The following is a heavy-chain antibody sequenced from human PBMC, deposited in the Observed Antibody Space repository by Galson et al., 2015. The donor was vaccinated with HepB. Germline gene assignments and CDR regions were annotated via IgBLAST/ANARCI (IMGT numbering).Heavy chain of an antibody. CDR1: GDSITGSY. CDR3: ARGARYLGSVSYAT. D-gene: IGHD3-10*01. V-gene: IGHV4-59*01. Sequence: LTCTVSGDSITGSYWSWIRQSPGKRLEWIGYIFNSGTINYNPSLKSRVTISTDTSKNQFSLKMRSVTAADTAVYYCARGARYLGSVSYATWGQGTLITVSS. J-gene: IGHJ5*02. CDR2: IFNSGTI.